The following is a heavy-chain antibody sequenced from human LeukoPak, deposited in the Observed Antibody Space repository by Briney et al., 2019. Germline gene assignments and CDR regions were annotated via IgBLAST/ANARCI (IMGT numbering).Heavy chain of an antibody. J-gene: IGHJ3*02. D-gene: IGHD6-13*01. V-gene: IGHV3-49*04. CDR1: GFTFGDYA. CDR3: TRSSSWYGSSAFDI. CDR2: IRSKAYGGTT. Sequence: PGGSLRLSCTASGFTFGDYAMSWVRQAPGKGLEWVGFIRSKAYGGTTEYAASVKGRFTISRDDSKSIAYLQMNSLKTEDTAVYYCTRSSSWYGSSAFDIWGQGTMVTVSS.